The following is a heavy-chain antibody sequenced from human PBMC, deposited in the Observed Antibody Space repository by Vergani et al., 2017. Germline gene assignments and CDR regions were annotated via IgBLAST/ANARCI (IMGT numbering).Heavy chain of an antibody. CDR1: GFTFDDYA. CDR3: AKAHLFSGYSYGSPSDY. V-gene: IGHV3-9*01. J-gene: IGHJ4*02. Sequence: EVQLVESGGGLVQPGRSLRLSCAASGFTFDDYAMHWVRQAPGKGLEWVSGISWNSGSIGYADSVKGRFTISRDNAQNSLYLQMNSLRAEDTALYYCAKAHLFSGYSYGSPSDYWGQGTLVTVSS. D-gene: IGHD5-18*01. CDR2: ISWNSGSI.